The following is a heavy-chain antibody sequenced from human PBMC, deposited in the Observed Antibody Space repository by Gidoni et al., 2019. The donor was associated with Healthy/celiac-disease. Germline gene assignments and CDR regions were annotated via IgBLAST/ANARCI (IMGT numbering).Heavy chain of an antibody. Sequence: EVQLVESGGGLVQPGGSLNLSCAASGFPFSGSAMHWVRQASGKGLEWVGRIRSKANSYATAYAASVKGRFTISRDDSKNTAYLQMNSLKTEDTAVYYCTRQANNWNDGWFDPWGQGTLVTVSS. D-gene: IGHD1-1*01. J-gene: IGHJ5*02. CDR1: GFPFSGSA. CDR2: IRSKANSYAT. CDR3: TRQANNWNDGWFDP. V-gene: IGHV3-73*02.